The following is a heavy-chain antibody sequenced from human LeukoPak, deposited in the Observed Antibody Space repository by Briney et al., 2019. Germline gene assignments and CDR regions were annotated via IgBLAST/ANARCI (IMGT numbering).Heavy chain of an antibody. CDR1: GFTFTSYY. J-gene: IGHJ4*02. CDR2: INPSGGSK. V-gene: IGHV1-46*01. CDR3: AREDGSGSSSFDY. D-gene: IGHD3-10*01. Sequence: GRSLRLSCAASGFTFTSYYMHWVRQAPGQGLEWMGIINPSGGSKSYAQKFQGRVTMTRDASTSTVYMELSSLRSEDTAVYYCAREDGSGSSSFDYWGQGTLVTVSS.